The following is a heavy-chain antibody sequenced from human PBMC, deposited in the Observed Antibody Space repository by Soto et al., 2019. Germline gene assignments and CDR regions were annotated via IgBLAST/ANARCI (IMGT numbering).Heavy chain of an antibody. Sequence: SETLSLTCTVSGASVSSSTYYWGWIRQPPGKGLEWIGNVYNSGNTYYNPSLKSRVTISVDTSKNQFSLKLTSVTAADTAVYYCARHPVYATGWQIDYWGQGALVTVSS. J-gene: IGHJ4*02. CDR2: VYNSGNT. CDR3: ARHPVYATGWQIDY. CDR1: GASVSSSTYY. D-gene: IGHD2-2*01. V-gene: IGHV4-39*01.